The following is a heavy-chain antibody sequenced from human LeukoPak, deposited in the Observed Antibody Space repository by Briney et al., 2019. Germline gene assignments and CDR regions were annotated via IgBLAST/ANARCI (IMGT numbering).Heavy chain of an antibody. CDR3: AAAGVGATLFATSFDY. V-gene: IGHV1-69*06. CDR1: VGTFSSYA. Sequence: GASVKVSCKASVGTFSSYAISWVRQAPGQGLEWMGGIIPLFGTANYAQKFQGRVTITADKSTSTAYMELSSLRSEDTAVYYCAAAGVGATLFATSFDYWGQGTLVTVSS. J-gene: IGHJ4*02. D-gene: IGHD1-26*01. CDR2: IIPLFGTA.